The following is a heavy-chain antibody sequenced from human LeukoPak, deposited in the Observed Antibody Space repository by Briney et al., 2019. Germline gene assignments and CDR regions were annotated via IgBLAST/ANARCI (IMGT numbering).Heavy chain of an antibody. Sequence: GGSLRLSCAASGFTFSSYSMNWVRQAPGKGLEWVSSISSSSSYIYYADSVKGRFTISRDNAKNSLYLQMNSLRAEDTAVYYCARTFGDIVATGLDYWAREPWSPSPQ. CDR3: ARTFGDIVATGLDY. CDR1: GFTFSSYS. D-gene: IGHD5-12*01. CDR2: ISSSSSYI. V-gene: IGHV3-21*01. J-gene: IGHJ4*02.